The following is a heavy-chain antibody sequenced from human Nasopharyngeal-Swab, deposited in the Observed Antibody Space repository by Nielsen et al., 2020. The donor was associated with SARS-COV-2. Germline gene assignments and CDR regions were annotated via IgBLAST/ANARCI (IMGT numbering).Heavy chain of an antibody. Sequence: SETLSLTCTVSGGSISSGGYYWSWIRQHPGKGLEWIGYIYYSGSTYYNPSLKSRVTISVGTSKNQFSLKLSSVTAADTAVYYCARGFYGSGSYYKGAFDYWGQGTLVTVSS. D-gene: IGHD3-10*01. J-gene: IGHJ4*02. CDR3: ARGFYGSGSYYKGAFDY. CDR2: IYYSGST. V-gene: IGHV4-31*03. CDR1: GGSISSGGYY.